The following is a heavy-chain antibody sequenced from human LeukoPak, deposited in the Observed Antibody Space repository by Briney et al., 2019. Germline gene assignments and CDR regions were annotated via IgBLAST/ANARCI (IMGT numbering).Heavy chain of an antibody. CDR1: GFTLSSNY. CDR2: IYSGGST. Sequence: GGSLRLSCAASGFTLSSNYMSWVRQAPGKGLEWVSVIYSGGSTYYADSVKGRFTISRDNSKNTLYLQMNSLRAEDTAVYYCARGPDSSGWYEDGMDVWGQGTTVTVSS. CDR3: ARGPDSSGWYEDGMDV. D-gene: IGHD6-19*01. V-gene: IGHV3-53*01. J-gene: IGHJ6*02.